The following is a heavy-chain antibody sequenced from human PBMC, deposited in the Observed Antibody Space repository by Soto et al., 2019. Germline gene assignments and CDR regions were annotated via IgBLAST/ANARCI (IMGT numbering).Heavy chain of an antibody. CDR3: VHTSGWQHTT. V-gene: IGHV2-5*01. Sequence: QITVKESGPTLVKPTQTLTLSCTFSGFSLSTSEVGVAWIRQPPVKALEWLALLYWHDDNRYSPSLKNRLNLTKDNSKNQVILTMINMDPVDTATYYCVHTSGWQHTTWGQGTLVTVSS. J-gene: IGHJ5*02. CDR2: LYWHDDN. D-gene: IGHD1-1*01. CDR1: GFSLSTSEVG.